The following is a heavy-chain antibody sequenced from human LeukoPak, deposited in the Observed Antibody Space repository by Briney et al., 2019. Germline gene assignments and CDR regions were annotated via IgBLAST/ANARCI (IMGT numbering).Heavy chain of an antibody. D-gene: IGHD7-27*01. CDR1: GFTFSSDW. V-gene: IGHV3-7*01. Sequence: GGSLRLSCVGSGFTFSSDWMSWVRQALRKGLEWVANIKQDGSERYYVDSVKGRFTISRDNAKNSLYLQMNSLRAEDTAVYYCASDGGWGKLYSWGQGTLVTVSS. J-gene: IGHJ4*02. CDR3: ASDGGWGKLYS. CDR2: IKQDGSER.